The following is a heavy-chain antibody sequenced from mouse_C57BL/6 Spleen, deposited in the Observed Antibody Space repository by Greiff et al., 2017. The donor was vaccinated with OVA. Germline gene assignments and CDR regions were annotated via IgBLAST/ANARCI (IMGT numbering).Heavy chain of an antibody. CDR2: ISNGGGST. D-gene: IGHD1-1*01. V-gene: IGHV5-12*01. CDR1: GFTFSDYY. Sequence: EVHLVESGGGLVQPGGSLKLSCAASGFTFSDYYMYWVRQTPEKRLEWVAYISNGGGSTYYPDTVKGRFTISRDNAKNTLYLQMSRRKSEDTAMYYCARQHTTGYAMDYWGQGTSVTVSS. J-gene: IGHJ4*01. CDR3: ARQHTTGYAMDY.